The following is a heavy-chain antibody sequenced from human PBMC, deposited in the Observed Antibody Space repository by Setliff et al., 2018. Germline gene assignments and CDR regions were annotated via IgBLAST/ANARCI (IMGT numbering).Heavy chain of an antibody. J-gene: IGHJ5*02. CDR2: ISSSGSTI. V-gene: IGHV3-11*04. CDR3: ARASITMVRGVANWFDP. D-gene: IGHD3-10*01. CDR1: GFTFSDYY. Sequence: GGSLRLSCAASGFTFSDYYMSWIRQAPGKGLEWVSYISSSGSTIYYADSVKGRFTISRDNAKNSLYLQMNSLRAEDTAVYYCARASITMVRGVANWFDPWGQGTLVTVSS.